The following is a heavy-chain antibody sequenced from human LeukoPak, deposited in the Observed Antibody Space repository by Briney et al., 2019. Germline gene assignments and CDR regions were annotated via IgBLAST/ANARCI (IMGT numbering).Heavy chain of an antibody. J-gene: IGHJ1*01. Sequence: PSETLSLTRTVSGGSISNYYWSWIRQPPGKGLECIGYIYYSGSTNYNPSLKSRVTISVDTSKNQFSLKLSSVTAADTAVYYCARHGGYTSPYLHWGQGTLVTVSS. V-gene: IGHV4-59*08. CDR1: GGSISNYY. CDR2: IYYSGST. CDR3: ARHGGYTSPYLH. D-gene: IGHD6-13*01.